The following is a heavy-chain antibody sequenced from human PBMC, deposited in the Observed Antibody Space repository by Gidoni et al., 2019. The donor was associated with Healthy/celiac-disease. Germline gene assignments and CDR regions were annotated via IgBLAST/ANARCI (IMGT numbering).Heavy chain of an antibody. J-gene: IGHJ6*02. V-gene: IGHV4-31*03. Sequence: QVQLQESGPGLVKPSQTLSLTCTVSGGSISSGGYYWSWIRQHPGKGLEWIGYIYYSGSTYYNPSLKSRVTISVDTSKNQFSLKLSSVTAADTAVYYCARGAVAGRSYYYYGMDVWGQGTTVTVSS. CDR3: ARGAVAGRSYYYYGMDV. CDR2: IYYSGST. D-gene: IGHD6-19*01. CDR1: GGSISSGGYY.